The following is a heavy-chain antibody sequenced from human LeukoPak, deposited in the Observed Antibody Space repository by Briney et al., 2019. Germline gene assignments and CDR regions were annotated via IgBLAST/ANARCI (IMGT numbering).Heavy chain of an antibody. Sequence: PSQTLSLTCTVSGGSISSGDYYWSWIRQPPGKGLEWIGNIYYSGSTYYNPSLKSRVTISVDTSKSQFSLKLSSVTAADTAVYYCARERFGELLIDYWGQGTLVTVSS. CDR2: IYYSGST. V-gene: IGHV4-30-4*01. D-gene: IGHD3-10*01. CDR1: GGSISSGDYY. J-gene: IGHJ4*02. CDR3: ARERFGELLIDY.